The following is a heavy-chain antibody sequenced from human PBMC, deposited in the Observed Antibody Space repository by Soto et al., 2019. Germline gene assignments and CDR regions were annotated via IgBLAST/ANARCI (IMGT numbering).Heavy chain of an antibody. CDR2: ISAYNGNT. CDR1: GYTFTSYG. CDR3: ARVGAPGYSSGWYGYFQH. J-gene: IGHJ1*01. V-gene: IGHV1-18*01. D-gene: IGHD6-19*01. Sequence: ASVKVSCKASGYTFTSYGIIWVRQAPGQALEWMGWISAYNGNTNYAQKLQGRVTMTTDTSTSTAYLELRSLRSDDTAVYYCARVGAPGYSSGWYGYFQHWGQGTLVTVSS.